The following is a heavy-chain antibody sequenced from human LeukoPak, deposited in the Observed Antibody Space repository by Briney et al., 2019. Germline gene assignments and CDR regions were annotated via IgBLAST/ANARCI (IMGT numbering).Heavy chain of an antibody. V-gene: IGHV3-30*18. CDR3: AKDLKYYDSSGYYHYYYYYYMDV. CDR1: GFTFSSYG. Sequence: GGSLRLSCAASGFTFSSYGMHWVRQAPGKGLEWVAVISYDGSNKYYADSVKGRFTISRDNSKNTLYLQMNSLRAEDTAVYYCAKDLKYYDSSGYYHYYYYYYMDVWGKGTTVTVSS. D-gene: IGHD3-22*01. J-gene: IGHJ6*03. CDR2: ISYDGSNK.